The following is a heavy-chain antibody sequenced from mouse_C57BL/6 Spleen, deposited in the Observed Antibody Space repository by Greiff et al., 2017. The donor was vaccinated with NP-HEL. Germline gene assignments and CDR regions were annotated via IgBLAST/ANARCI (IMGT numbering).Heavy chain of an antibody. CDR1: GFSLTSYG. Sequence: VQLKQSGPGLVQPSQSLSITCTVSGFSLTSYGVHWVRQSPGKGLEWLGVIWSGGSTDYNAAFISRLSISKDNSKSQVFFKMNSLQADDTAIYYCARNSLYYYGSSYWYFDVWGTGTTVTVSS. CDR3: ARNSLYYYGSSYWYFDV. D-gene: IGHD1-1*01. J-gene: IGHJ1*03. V-gene: IGHV2-2*01. CDR2: IWSGGST.